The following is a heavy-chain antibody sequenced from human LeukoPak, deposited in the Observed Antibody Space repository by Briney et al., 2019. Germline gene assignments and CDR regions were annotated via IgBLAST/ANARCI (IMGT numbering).Heavy chain of an antibody. CDR1: GGSISDHY. CDR2: IYSSGST. J-gene: IGHJ3*02. V-gene: IGHV4-4*07. D-gene: IGHD3-9*01. Sequence: SGTLSLTCTVSGGSISDHYWSWIRQPAGRALEWIGRIYSSGSTNYNPSLKSRVTMSVDTSKNQFSLRLSSVTAADTALYYCARQDILTGFDAFDIWGQGTVVTVSS. CDR3: ARQDILTGFDAFDI.